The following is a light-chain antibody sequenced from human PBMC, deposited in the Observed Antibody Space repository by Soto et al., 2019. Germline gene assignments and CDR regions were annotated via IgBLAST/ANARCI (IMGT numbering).Light chain of an antibody. V-gene: IGKV3-11*01. J-gene: IGKJ2*01. CDR1: QSVSSY. Sequence: EIVLTQSPATLSLSPGERATLSCRASQSVSSYLAWYQQKPGQAPRLLIYDASNRATGIPARFSGSGSGTDFTLTISSLEPEDFAVYFWHHYGTSPPHTFGQGTKLDIK. CDR2: DAS. CDR3: HHYGTSPPHT.